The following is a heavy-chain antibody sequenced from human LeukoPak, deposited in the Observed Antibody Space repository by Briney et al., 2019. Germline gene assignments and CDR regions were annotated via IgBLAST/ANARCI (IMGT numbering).Heavy chain of an antibody. Sequence: PSETLSLTCTVCRGSIRTHLWSWVRQPPGKELEWIGFIYYSGDINYNPSLKSRVTISIDTSKKQLSLKLTSVTAAITTLSYSATLLVGSTPYYHYYHGMDVWGQGTTVTVSS. V-gene: IGHV4-59*08. CDR3: ATLLVGSTPYYHYYHGMDV. CDR1: RGSIRTHL. J-gene: IGHJ6*02. CDR2: IYYSGDI. D-gene: IGHD2-15*01.